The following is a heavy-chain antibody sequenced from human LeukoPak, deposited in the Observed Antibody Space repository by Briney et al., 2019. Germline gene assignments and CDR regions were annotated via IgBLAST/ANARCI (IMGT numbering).Heavy chain of an antibody. D-gene: IGHD5-24*01. V-gene: IGHV4-4*07. CDR2: IYGRGST. J-gene: IGHJ4*02. CDR1: GGSISSYY. Sequence: SETLSLTCTVSGGSISSYYWSWIRQPAGNGLECIGRIYGRGSTNYNPSLKSRVTISVDTSKNQFSLKLSSVTAADTAMYYCARVVPDGYSDYWGQGTLVTVSS. CDR3: ARVVPDGYSDY.